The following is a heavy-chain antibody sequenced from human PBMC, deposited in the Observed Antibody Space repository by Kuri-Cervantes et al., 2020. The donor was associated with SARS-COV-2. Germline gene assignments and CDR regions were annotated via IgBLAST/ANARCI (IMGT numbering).Heavy chain of an antibody. J-gene: IGHJ4*02. CDR1: GGSISSYY. D-gene: IGHD5-18*01. Sequence: SETLSLTCTVSGGSISSYYWSWIRQPAGKGLEWIGRIYTSGSTNYNPSLKSRVTMSVDTSKSQFSLKLSSVTAADTAVYYCARVPGGYSYGPFDYWGQGTLVTVSS. V-gene: IGHV4-4*07. CDR3: ARVPGGYSYGPFDY. CDR2: IYTSGST.